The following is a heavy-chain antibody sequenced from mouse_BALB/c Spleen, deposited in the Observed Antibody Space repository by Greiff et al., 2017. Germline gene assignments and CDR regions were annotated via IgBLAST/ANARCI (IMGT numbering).Heavy chain of an antibody. D-gene: IGHD2-4*01. Sequence: VKLVESGPQLVRPGASVKISCKASGYSFTSYWMHWVKQRPGQGLEWIGMIDPSDSETRLNQKFKDKATLTVDKSSSTAYMQLSSPTSEDSAVYYCARSGITTQFAYWGQGTLVTVSA. CDR2: IDPSDSET. CDR3: ARSGITTQFAY. J-gene: IGHJ3*01. CDR1: GYSFTSYW. V-gene: IGHV1S126*01.